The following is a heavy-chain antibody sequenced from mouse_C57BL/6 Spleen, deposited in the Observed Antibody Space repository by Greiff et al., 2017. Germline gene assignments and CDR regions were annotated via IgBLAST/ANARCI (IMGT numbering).Heavy chain of an antibody. Sequence: VHVKQSGPELVKPGASVKMSCKASGYTFTDYNMHWVKQSHGKSLEWIGYINPNNGGTSYNQKFKGKATLTVNKSSSTAYMELRSLTSEDSAVYYCARLNGQYYFDYWGQGTTLTVSS. CDR1: GYTFTDYN. CDR2: INPNNGGT. V-gene: IGHV1-22*01. CDR3: ARLNGQYYFDY. J-gene: IGHJ2*01. D-gene: IGHD1-2*01.